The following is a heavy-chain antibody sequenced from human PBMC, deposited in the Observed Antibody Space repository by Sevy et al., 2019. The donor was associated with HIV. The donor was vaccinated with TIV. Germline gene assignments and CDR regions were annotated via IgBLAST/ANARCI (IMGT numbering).Heavy chain of an antibody. Sequence: GGSLRLSCAASGFTFSSSSMTWVRQAPGKGLEWVATISQGGSEEYYVDSVKGRFTISRDNAKNSLYLQMNSLCAVDTAVYVCARFVSLGYWGQGTLVTVSS. CDR3: ARFVSLGY. CDR2: ISQGGSEE. J-gene: IGHJ4*02. V-gene: IGHV3-7*01. CDR1: GFTFSSSS. D-gene: IGHD6-13*01.